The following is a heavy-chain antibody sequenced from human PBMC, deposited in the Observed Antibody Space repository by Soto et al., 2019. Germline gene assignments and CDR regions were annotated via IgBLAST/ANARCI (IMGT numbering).Heavy chain of an antibody. CDR2: FDGEDGQT. J-gene: IGHJ4*02. CDR3: GRGRAHYYDNTGYSDD. V-gene: IGHV1-24*01. D-gene: IGHD3-22*01. CDR1: VYSFSEMS. Sequence: GASVKVSCKVSVYSFSEMSMHWVRQTPEKRLEWMGSFDGEDGQTMYAQKFQGRVTMTEDTSADTAYMELSSLRSDDTAVYYCGRGRAHYYDNTGYSDDWGQGTLVTVSS.